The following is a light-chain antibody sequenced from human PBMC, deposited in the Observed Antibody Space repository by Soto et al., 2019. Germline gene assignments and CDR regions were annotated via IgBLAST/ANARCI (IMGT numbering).Light chain of an antibody. CDR1: QSVSSN. CDR3: QQYNNWPRT. V-gene: IGKV3-15*01. Sequence: EIVMTQSPATLSVSPGERATLSCRASQSVSSNLAWYQQKPGQGPRLLIYGASTRATGIPARFSGSGSGTEFTLTISSPQSEDFAVYYCQQYNNWPRTFGQGTKVEIK. CDR2: GAS. J-gene: IGKJ1*01.